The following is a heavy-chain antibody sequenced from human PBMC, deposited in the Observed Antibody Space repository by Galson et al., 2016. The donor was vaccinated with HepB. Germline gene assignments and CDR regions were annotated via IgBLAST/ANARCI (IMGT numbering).Heavy chain of an antibody. V-gene: IGHV3-30*18. Sequence: SLRLSCAASGFSFGDCGMHWVRQAPGKGLEWVGVFTSDGSITYNGDSVKGRFTISRDNSKNMLYLQIDSLRADDTAMYYCVKEQSSGYYRVADYWGQGTLVTVSS. CDR1: GFSFGDCG. CDR3: VKEQSSGYYRVADY. CDR2: FTSDGSIT. J-gene: IGHJ4*02. D-gene: IGHD5-12*01.